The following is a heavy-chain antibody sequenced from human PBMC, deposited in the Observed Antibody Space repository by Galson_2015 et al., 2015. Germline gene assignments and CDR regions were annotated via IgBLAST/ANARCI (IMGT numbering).Heavy chain of an antibody. V-gene: IGHV3-15*01. J-gene: IGHJ6*03. D-gene: IGHD3-3*01. CDR3: TTLSSYYDFWSGSSAYYYMDV. CDR1: KFTLSNAW. CDR2: IKSKTDGGTT. Sequence: SLRLSCAASKFTLSNAWMSWVRQAPGKGLEWVGRIKSKTDGGTTDYAAPVKGRFTISRGDSKNMLYLQMNSLKTEDTAVYYCTTLSSYYDFWSGSSAYYYMDVWGKGTTVTVSS.